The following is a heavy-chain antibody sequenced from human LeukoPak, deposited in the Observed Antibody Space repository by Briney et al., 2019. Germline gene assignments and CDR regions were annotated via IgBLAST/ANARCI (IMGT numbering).Heavy chain of an antibody. V-gene: IGHV3-21*01. J-gene: IGHJ6*02. CDR3: AREPYSSGWSPPYYYYGMDV. Sequence: PGGSLRLSCAASGFTFSSYSMNWVRQAPGKGLEWVSSISGSSSYIYYADSVKGRFTISRDNAKNSLYLQMNSLRAEDTAVYYCAREPYSSGWSPPYYYYGMDVWGQGTTVTVSS. D-gene: IGHD6-19*01. CDR2: ISGSSSYI. CDR1: GFTFSSYS.